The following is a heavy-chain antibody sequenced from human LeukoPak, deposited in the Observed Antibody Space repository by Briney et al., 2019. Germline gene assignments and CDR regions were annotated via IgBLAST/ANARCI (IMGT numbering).Heavy chain of an antibody. CDR1: GLTFNSYA. J-gene: IGHJ5*01. CDR3: AKESRSDSGYYRDS. D-gene: IGHD5-12*01. CDR2: ISGSGSNT. Sequence: GGSLRLSCAASGLTFNSYAMNWVRQAPGKGLEWVSSISGSGSNTYYADSVKVRFTISRDNSKNTLYLQMNSLRVEDTAIYYCAKESRSDSGYYRDSWGQGTLVTVSS. V-gene: IGHV3-23*01.